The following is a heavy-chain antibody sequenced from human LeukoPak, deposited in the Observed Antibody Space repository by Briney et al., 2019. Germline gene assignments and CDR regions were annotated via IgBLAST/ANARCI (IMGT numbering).Heavy chain of an antibody. CDR1: GYTFTSYG. J-gene: IGHJ3*02. D-gene: IGHD6-19*01. V-gene: IGHV1-18*04. CDR3: ARVTSGSSGWFALKAFDI. CDR2: ISAYNGNT. Sequence: ASVKVSCKASGYTFTSYGISWVRQAPGQGLEWMGWISAYNGNTNYAQKLQGRVTMTTDTSTSTAYMELRSLRSDDTAVYYCARVTSGSSGWFALKAFDIWGQGTMVTVSS.